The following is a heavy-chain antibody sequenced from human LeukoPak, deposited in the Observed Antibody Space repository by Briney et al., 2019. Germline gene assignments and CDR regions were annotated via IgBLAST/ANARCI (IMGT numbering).Heavy chain of an antibody. Sequence: SSETLSLTCAVSGGSISSGGYSWSWIRQPPGKGLEWIGYIYHSGSTYYNPSLKSRVTMSVDTSKNQFSLKLSSVTAADTAVYYCAREGNAFDPWGQGTLVTVSS. CDR1: GGSISSGGYS. J-gene: IGHJ5*02. CDR3: AREGNAFDP. V-gene: IGHV4-30-2*01. D-gene: IGHD1-1*01. CDR2: IYHSGST.